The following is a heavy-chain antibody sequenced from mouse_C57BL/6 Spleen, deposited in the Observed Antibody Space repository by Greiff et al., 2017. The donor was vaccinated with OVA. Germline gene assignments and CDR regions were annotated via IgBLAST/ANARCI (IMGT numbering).Heavy chain of an antibody. Sequence: VQLKQSGPELVKPGASVKISCKASGYAFSSSWMNWVKQRPGKGLEWIGRIYPGDGDTNYNGKFKGKATLTADKSSSTAYMQLSSLTSEDSAVYFCARDDGYYVEENYFDYWGQGTTLTVSS. CDR1: GYAFSSSW. J-gene: IGHJ2*01. CDR3: ARDDGYYVEENYFDY. V-gene: IGHV1-82*01. D-gene: IGHD2-3*01. CDR2: IYPGDGDT.